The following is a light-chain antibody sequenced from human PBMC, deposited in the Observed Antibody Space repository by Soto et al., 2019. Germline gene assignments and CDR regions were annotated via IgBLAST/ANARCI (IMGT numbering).Light chain of an antibody. J-gene: IGLJ1*01. CDR2: EVN. V-gene: IGLV6-57*04. CDR3: QTYDSFNV. CDR1: SGSITSNF. Sequence: NFMLTQPHSVSESPGKTVTISCTRSSGSITSNFVQWYQQRPGSAPTTVIYEVNERPSGVPDRFSGSIDSSSNSASLTISGLKTEDEADYYCQTYDSFNVCGTGTKVTVL.